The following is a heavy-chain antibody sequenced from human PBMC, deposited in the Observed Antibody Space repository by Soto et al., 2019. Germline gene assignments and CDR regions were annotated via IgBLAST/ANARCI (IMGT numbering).Heavy chain of an antibody. Sequence: EVQLVESGGGLVKPGGSLRLSCAASGFTFSSYSMNWVRQAPGKGLEWVSSISSSSSYIYYADSVKGRFTISRDNAKNSLYLQMNSLRDEDTAVYYCARDTPGFLSGMVTWGQGTLVTVSS. CDR2: ISSSSSYI. V-gene: IGHV3-21*01. CDR3: ARDTPGFLSGMVT. D-gene: IGHD5-18*01. J-gene: IGHJ4*02. CDR1: GFTFSSYS.